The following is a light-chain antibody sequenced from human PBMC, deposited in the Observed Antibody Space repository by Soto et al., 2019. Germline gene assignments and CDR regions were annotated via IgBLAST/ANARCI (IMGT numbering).Light chain of an antibody. CDR2: DAS. J-gene: IGKJ1*01. CDR1: QSVNSY. Sequence: EIVMTQSPATLSVSPWERATLSCRASQSVNSYLAWYQQKPGQAPRLLIYDASNRATGIPARFSGSGSGTDFTLTISRLEPEDFAVYYCQQRSNWPPWTFGQGTKVDIK. CDR3: QQRSNWPPWT. V-gene: IGKV3-11*01.